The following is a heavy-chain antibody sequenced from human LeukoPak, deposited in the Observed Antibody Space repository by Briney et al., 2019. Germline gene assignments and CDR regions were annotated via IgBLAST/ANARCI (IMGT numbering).Heavy chain of an antibody. Sequence: SVKVSCKASGGTFSSYAIDWVRQAPGQGPEWMGGIIPIFGRANYARKFQGRVTMTTDESTSTAYMELSSLRSEDTAVYYCARVFARSGEISGSYFYYWGQGTLVTVSS. D-gene: IGHD1-26*01. CDR3: ARVFARSGEISGSYFYY. V-gene: IGHV1-69*05. CDR1: GGTFSSYA. CDR2: IIPIFGRA. J-gene: IGHJ4*02.